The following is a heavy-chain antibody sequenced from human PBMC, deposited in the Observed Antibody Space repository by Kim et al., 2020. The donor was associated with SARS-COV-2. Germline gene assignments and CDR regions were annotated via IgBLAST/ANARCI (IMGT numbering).Heavy chain of an antibody. J-gene: IGHJ3*02. D-gene: IGHD3-22*01. V-gene: IGHV3-53*04. CDR3: ARGAYYYDSSGFDAFDI. Sequence: GGSLRLSCAASGFTVSSNYMSWVRQAPGKGLEWVSVIYSGGSTYYADSVKGRFTISRHNSKNTLYLQMNSLRAEDTAVYYCARGAYYYDSSGFDAFDIWGQGTMVTVSS. CDR2: IYSGGST. CDR1: GFTVSSNY.